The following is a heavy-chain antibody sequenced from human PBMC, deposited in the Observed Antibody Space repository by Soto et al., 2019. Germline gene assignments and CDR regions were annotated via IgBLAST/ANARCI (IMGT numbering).Heavy chain of an antibody. Sequence: GESLKISCKGSGYSFPSYWIGWVRQMPGKGLEWMGIIYPGDSETTYSPSFQGQVTISADKSTSTAYLQWSSLKASDTAMYYCARRAGDLYFGMDVWGQGTTVTVSS. D-gene: IGHD4-17*01. CDR1: GYSFPSYW. J-gene: IGHJ6*01. CDR2: IYPGDSET. V-gene: IGHV5-51*01. CDR3: ARRAGDLYFGMDV.